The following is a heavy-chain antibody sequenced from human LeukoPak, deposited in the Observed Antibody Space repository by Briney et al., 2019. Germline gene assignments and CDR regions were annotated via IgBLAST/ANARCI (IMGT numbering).Heavy chain of an antibody. D-gene: IGHD3-10*01. CDR3: ARGSGVTMVRGVIIDVFDY. J-gene: IGHJ4*02. CDR2: MNPNSGNT. Sequence: GASVKVSCKASGYTFTSYDINWVRQATRQGLEWMGWMNPNSGNTGYAQKFQGRVTMTRNTSISTAYMELSSLRSEDTAVYYCARGSGVTMVRGVIIDVFDYWGQGTLVTVSS. CDR1: GYTFTSYD. V-gene: IGHV1-8*01.